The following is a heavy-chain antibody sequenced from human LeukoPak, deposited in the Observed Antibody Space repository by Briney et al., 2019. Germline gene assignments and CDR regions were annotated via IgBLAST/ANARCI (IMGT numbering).Heavy chain of an antibody. V-gene: IGHV3-23*01. D-gene: IGHD4-23*01. CDR3: AKANTTGTSRYYYYGMDV. CDR1: EFTFSSYA. Sequence: PGGSLRLSCAASEFTFSSYAMTWVRQAPGKGLEWVSAISASGGSTYYADSVKGRFTISRDNSKNTLYLQMNSLRAEDTAVYCCAKANTTGTSRYYYYGMDVWGQGTTVTVSS. CDR2: ISASGGST. J-gene: IGHJ6*02.